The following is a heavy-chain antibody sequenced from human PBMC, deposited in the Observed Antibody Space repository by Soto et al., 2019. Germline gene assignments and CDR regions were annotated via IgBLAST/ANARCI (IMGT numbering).Heavy chain of an antibody. Sequence: PSETLSLTCTVSGGSISSSSYYWGWIRQPPGKGLEWIGSIYYSGSTYYNPSLKSRVTISVDTSKNQFSLKLSSVTAADTAVYYCARMAEQQLESGRWFDPWGQGTLVTVSS. CDR3: ARMAEQQLESGRWFDP. D-gene: IGHD6-13*01. CDR1: GGSISSSSYY. J-gene: IGHJ5*02. V-gene: IGHV4-39*01. CDR2: IYYSGST.